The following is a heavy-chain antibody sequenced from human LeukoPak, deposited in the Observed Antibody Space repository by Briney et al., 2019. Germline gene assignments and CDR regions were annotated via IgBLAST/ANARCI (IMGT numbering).Heavy chain of an antibody. CDR2: FYYSGST. CDR3: ARLSAVAIPNWYFDL. Sequence: PSETLSLTCTVSGGSISSYYWGWIRQPPGKGLEWIGYFYYSGSTNYNPSLKSRVSISVDTSKNQFSLRLSSVTAADTAVYYCARLSAVAIPNWYFDLWGRGTLVTVSS. D-gene: IGHD2-21*01. V-gene: IGHV4-59*08. J-gene: IGHJ2*01. CDR1: GGSISSYY.